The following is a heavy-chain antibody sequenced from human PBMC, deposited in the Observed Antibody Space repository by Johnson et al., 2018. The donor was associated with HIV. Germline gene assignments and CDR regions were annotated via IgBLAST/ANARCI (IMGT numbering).Heavy chain of an antibody. CDR2: IKSKNDGGTT. D-gene: IGHD6-19*01. CDR1: GFTFSNAW. Sequence: VQLVESGGGVVQPGGSLRLSCAASGFTFSNAWMTWVRQAPGKGLEWVGRIKSKNDGGTTDYAALVKGRFTISRDNAKKSLYLQMNRLRAEDTAVYYCGRVWGGDISVWSDAFDIWCQGTMFTVSP. V-gene: IGHV3-15*01. J-gene: IGHJ3*02. CDR3: GRVWGGDISVWSDAFDI.